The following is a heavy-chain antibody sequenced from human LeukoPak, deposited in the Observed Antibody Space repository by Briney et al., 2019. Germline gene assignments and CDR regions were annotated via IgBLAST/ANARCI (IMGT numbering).Heavy chain of an antibody. CDR2: IYPGDSDN. CDR3: ARTRGGYYDSSGYKRIPDAFDI. D-gene: IGHD3-22*01. V-gene: IGHV5-51*01. Sequence: GESLKISCKGSGYSFTSYWIGWVRQMPGKGLEWMGIIYPGDSDNRYSPYFQGQVTISVDKSISTAYLQWSSLKASDTAMYYCARTRGGYYDSSGYKRIPDAFDIWGQGTMVTVSS. J-gene: IGHJ3*02. CDR1: GYSFTSYW.